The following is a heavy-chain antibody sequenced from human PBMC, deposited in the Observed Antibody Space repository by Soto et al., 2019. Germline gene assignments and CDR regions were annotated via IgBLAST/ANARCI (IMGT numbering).Heavy chain of an antibody. CDR1: GGSISGTTYS. Sequence: QLQLQESGSGLVKPSQTLSLTCAVSGGSISGTTYSWSWIRQPPGKGLEWIGYIYDSGNTYYNPSLKSQFSISVDRAKNQVSLKLSSVTAADTAAYYCARGQGAAAGHSNFDYWGQGALVTVSS. J-gene: IGHJ4*02. CDR2: IYDSGNT. CDR3: ARGQGAAAGHSNFDY. V-gene: IGHV4-30-2*01. D-gene: IGHD6-13*01.